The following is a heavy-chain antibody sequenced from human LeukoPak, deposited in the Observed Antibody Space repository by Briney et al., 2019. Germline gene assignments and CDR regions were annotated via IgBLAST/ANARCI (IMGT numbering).Heavy chain of an antibody. CDR2: IYYSGST. J-gene: IGHJ1*01. Sequence: SETLSLTCTVSGGSISSSSYYWGWIRQPPGRGLGGFGGIYYSGSTYYNPSLKSRVTISVDTSKNQFSLKLSSVTAADTAVYYCASSMGELLWFGESTIEYFQHWGQGTLVTVSS. D-gene: IGHD3-10*01. CDR1: GGSISSSSYY. CDR3: ASSMGELLWFGESTIEYFQH. V-gene: IGHV4-39*07.